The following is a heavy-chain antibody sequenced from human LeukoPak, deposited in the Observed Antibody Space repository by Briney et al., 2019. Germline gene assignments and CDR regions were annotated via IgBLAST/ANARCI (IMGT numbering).Heavy chain of an antibody. CDR1: GFTVSSNY. Sequence: GGSLRLSCAVSGFTVSSNYMSWVRQAPGTGLEWVSVIYSGGSTDYADSVKGRFTISRDNSKNTLYLQMNSLRAEDTAVYYCARAPDIAVAGSDYWGQGTLVTVSS. CDR2: IYSGGST. J-gene: IGHJ4*02. D-gene: IGHD6-19*01. V-gene: IGHV3-66*01. CDR3: ARAPDIAVAGSDY.